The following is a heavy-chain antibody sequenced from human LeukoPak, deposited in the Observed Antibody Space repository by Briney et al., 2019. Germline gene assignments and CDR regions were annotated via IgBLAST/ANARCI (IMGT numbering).Heavy chain of an antibody. J-gene: IGHJ3*02. CDR1: GDSITSRTYY. CDR2: IYYSGTT. D-gene: IGHD3-3*01. Sequence: PSETLSLTCTVTGDSITSRTYYWAWIRQPAGKGLEWIGTIYYSGTTYYNPSLKSRVTISLDTSSNQLSLGLTSVIAMDTAIYYCARHRYYDSWVHTGAFDIWGHGTTASVSS. CDR3: ARHRYYDSWVHTGAFDI. V-gene: IGHV4-39*01.